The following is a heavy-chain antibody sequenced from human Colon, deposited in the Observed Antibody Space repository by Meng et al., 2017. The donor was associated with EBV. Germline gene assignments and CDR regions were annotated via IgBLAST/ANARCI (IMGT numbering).Heavy chain of an antibody. Sequence: PGSNSGLVKPSQSLSPTCAVSGDSISSGDYSWSWIRQPPGQGLEWIGYIYHGGTTYNTSLKSRVTISVDNSKNQFSLRLTSVTAADTAVYYCARGPYCGGDCYWFDPWGQGTLVTVSS. J-gene: IGHJ5*02. CDR2: IYHGGTT. CDR3: ARGPYCGGDCYWFDP. D-gene: IGHD2-21*02. CDR1: GDSISSGDYS. V-gene: IGHV4-30-2*01.